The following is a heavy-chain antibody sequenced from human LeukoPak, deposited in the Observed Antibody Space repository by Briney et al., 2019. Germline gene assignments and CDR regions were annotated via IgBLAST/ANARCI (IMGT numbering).Heavy chain of an antibody. J-gene: IGHJ2*01. CDR2: MTHNSGYT. Sequence: GASVNVSCTASAYTFTTYDINWVRQATGQGLEWMGWMTHNSGYTGYAQKFQGIVTITRNTSITTAYMELSSLRFEDTAVYYCARGRDGYNFGYFDLWGRGTLVTVSS. CDR1: AYTFTTYD. V-gene: IGHV1-8*03. D-gene: IGHD5-24*01. CDR3: ARGRDGYNFGYFDL.